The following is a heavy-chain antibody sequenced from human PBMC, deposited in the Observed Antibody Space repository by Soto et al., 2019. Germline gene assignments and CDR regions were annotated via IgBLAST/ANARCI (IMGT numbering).Heavy chain of an antibody. CDR1: GYTFTNYA. Sequence: ASVKVSCKASGYTFTNYAMQWVRQAPGQRLEWMGWINAGNGNIEYSQKFQGRVTITRDTSASTAYMELSSLRSEDTAVYYCARGSISLDPWGQGTLVTVSS. D-gene: IGHD3-16*02. V-gene: IGHV1-3*01. CDR3: ARGSISLDP. J-gene: IGHJ5*02. CDR2: INAGNGNI.